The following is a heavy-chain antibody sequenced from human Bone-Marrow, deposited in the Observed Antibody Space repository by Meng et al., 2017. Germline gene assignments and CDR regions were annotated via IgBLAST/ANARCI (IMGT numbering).Heavy chain of an antibody. CDR2: IYHSGST. CDR1: AYSISSDYY. Sequence: SETLSLTCTVSAYSISSDYYWGWIRQPPGKGLEWIGSIYHSGSTYYNPSLKSRVTISVDTSKNQFSLKLSSVTAADTAVYYCARDVGCGGDCYGGYWGQGTLVTVSS. V-gene: IGHV4-38-2*02. CDR3: ARDVGCGGDCYGGY. D-gene: IGHD2-21*02. J-gene: IGHJ4*02.